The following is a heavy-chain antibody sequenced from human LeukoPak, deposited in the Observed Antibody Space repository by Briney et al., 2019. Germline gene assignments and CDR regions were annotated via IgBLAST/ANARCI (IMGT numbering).Heavy chain of an antibody. D-gene: IGHD2-8*01. CDR1: GGSISSYY. Sequence: SETLSLTCTVSGGSISSYYWSWLRQPPGKGLEWIGEINHSGSTNYNPSLKSRVTISVDTSKNQFSLKLSSVTAADTAVYYCAIYRSRGVFDPWGQGTLVTVSS. V-gene: IGHV4-34*01. J-gene: IGHJ5*02. CDR2: INHSGST. CDR3: AIYRSRGVFDP.